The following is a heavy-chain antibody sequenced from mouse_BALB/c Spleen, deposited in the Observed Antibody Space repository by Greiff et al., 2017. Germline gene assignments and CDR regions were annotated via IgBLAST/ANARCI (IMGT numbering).Heavy chain of an antibody. V-gene: IGHV1-7*01. CDR2: INPSTGYT. D-gene: IGHD2-4*01. Sequence: QVQLQQSGAELAKPGASVKMSCKASGYTFTSYWMHWVKQRPGQGLEWIGYINPSTGYTEYNQKFKDKATLTADKSSSTAYMQLSSLTSEDSAVYYCARGSTMIIDFDYWGQGTTLTVSS. J-gene: IGHJ2*01. CDR1: GYTFTSYW. CDR3: ARGSTMIIDFDY.